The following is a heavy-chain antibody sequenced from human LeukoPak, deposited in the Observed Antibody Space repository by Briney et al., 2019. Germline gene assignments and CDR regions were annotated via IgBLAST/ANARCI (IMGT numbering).Heavy chain of an antibody. D-gene: IGHD3-10*02. CDR1: AFTLSSYE. CDR2: ISSSGSTI. Sequence: GGSLRLSCAASAFTLSSYEMNWVRQALGKGLEWVSYISSSGSTIYYADSVKGRFTISRDNAKNSLYLQMNSLRVEDTAVYYCARGVRGVMNYWGQGTLVTVSS. V-gene: IGHV3-48*03. J-gene: IGHJ4*02. CDR3: ARGVRGVMNY.